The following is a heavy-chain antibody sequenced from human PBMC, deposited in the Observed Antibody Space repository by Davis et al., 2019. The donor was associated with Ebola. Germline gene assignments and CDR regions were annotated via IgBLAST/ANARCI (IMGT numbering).Heavy chain of an antibody. CDR1: GYTFTSYG. V-gene: IGHV1-18*01. D-gene: IGHD3-3*01. CDR3: ARGPLYYDFWSGYYRWFDP. CDR2: ISAYNGNT. J-gene: IGHJ5*02. Sequence: ASVKVSCKASGYTFTSYGISWVRQAPGQGLEWMGWISAYNGNTNYAQKLQGRVTMTTDTSTGTAYMELRSLRSDDTAVYYCARGPLYYDFWSGYYRWFDPWGQGTLVTVSS.